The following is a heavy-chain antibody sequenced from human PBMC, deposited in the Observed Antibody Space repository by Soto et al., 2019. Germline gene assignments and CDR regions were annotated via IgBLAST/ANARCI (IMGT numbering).Heavy chain of an antibody. CDR1: GGSISNYY. Sequence: SETLSLTCTVSGGSISNYYWSWIRQPPGKGLEWIGYIYYSGSTNYNPSLKSRVTISVDTSKNQFSLKLSSVTAADTAVYYCARTNYGSGSYLGPRHFDYWGQGTLVTVSS. D-gene: IGHD3-10*01. J-gene: IGHJ4*02. CDR2: IYYSGST. V-gene: IGHV4-59*01. CDR3: ARTNYGSGSYLGPRHFDY.